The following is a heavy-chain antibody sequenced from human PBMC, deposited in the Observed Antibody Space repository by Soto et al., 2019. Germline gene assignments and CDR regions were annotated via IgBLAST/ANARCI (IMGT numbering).Heavy chain of an antibody. CDR1: GFTFSNAW. D-gene: IGHD6-13*01. CDR3: TARDERIASAGTGAIDI. V-gene: IGHV3-15*01. J-gene: IGHJ3*02. CDR2: IKRKSDGGTT. Sequence: GGSLRLSCAASGFTFSNAWISWVRQAPGKGREWVGRIKRKSDGGTTGYAAPVNGRFTITREDSNTTVYLQINSLKTEDTAVYYCTARDERIASAGTGAIDIWGQGTMVTVSS.